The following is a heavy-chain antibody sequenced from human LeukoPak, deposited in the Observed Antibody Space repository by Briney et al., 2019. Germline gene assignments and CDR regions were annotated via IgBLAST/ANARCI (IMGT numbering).Heavy chain of an antibody. CDR2: ISSSGSTT. D-gene: IGHD4-17*01. CDR1: GFTFSEYY. J-gene: IGHJ3*02. Sequence: GGSLRLSCAASGFTFSEYYMSWIRQAPGKGLEWVSYISSSGSTTYYADSVKGRFTISRDNAKNSLYLQMNSLRAEDTAVYYCARDPTTVTKGFDIWGQGTVITVSS. V-gene: IGHV3-11*01. CDR3: ARDPTTVTKGFDI.